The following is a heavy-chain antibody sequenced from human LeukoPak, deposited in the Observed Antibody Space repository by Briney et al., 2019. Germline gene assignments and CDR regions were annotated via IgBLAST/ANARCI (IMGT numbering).Heavy chain of an antibody. CDR2: INHSGST. J-gene: IGHJ4*02. V-gene: IGHV4-34*01. D-gene: IGHD1-26*01. CDR3: TSGSGSYYPFDY. CDR1: GGSFSGYY. Sequence: SETLSLTCAVYGGSFSGYYWGWIRQPPGKGLEWIGEINHSGSTNYNPSLKSRVTISVDKSKSQFSLKLSSVTAADTAVYYCTSGSGSYYPFDYWGQGTLVTVSS.